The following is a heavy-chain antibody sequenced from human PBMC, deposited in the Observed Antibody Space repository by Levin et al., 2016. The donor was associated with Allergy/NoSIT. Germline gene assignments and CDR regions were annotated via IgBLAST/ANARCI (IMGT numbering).Heavy chain of an antibody. Sequence: ASVKVSCKVSGYTLTELSMHWVRQAPGKGLEWMGGFDPEDGETIYAQKFQGRVTMTEDTSTDTAYMELSSLRSEDTAVYYCATRANGWNYGPTSPYYYYYMDVWGKGTTVTVSS. D-gene: IGHD1-7*01. CDR1: GYTLTELS. CDR3: ATRANGWNYGPTSPYYYYYMDV. CDR2: FDPEDGET. J-gene: IGHJ6*03. V-gene: IGHV1-24*01.